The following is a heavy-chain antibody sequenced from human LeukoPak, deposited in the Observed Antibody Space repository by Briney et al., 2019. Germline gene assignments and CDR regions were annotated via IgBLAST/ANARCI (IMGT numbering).Heavy chain of an antibody. V-gene: IGHV4-59*01. Sequence: SETLSLTCTVSGGSISSYYWSWIRQPPGKGLEWIGYIYYSGSTKYNPSLKSRVTISVDRSKNQFSLKLSSVTAADTAVYYCARYWGVQLWPHWYFDLWGRGSLVTVSS. CDR3: ARYWGVQLWPHWYFDL. CDR2: IYYSGST. J-gene: IGHJ2*01. CDR1: GGSISSYY. D-gene: IGHD5-18*01.